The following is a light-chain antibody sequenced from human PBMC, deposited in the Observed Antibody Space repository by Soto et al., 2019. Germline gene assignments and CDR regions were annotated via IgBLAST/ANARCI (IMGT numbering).Light chain of an antibody. CDR1: QSVSSN. V-gene: IGKV3-20*01. CDR3: QQYGSSFSIT. CDR2: GAS. Sequence: EIVMTQSPATLSVSPGERAILSCRASQSVSSNLAWYQQKPGQAPRLLIYGASSRATGIPDRFSGSGSGTDFTLTISRLEPEDFAVYYCQQYGSSFSITFGQGTRLEIK. J-gene: IGKJ5*01.